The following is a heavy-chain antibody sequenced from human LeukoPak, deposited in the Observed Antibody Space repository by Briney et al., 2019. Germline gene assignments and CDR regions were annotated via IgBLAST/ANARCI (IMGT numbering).Heavy chain of an antibody. CDR3: SRNFGVVTD. J-gene: IGHJ4*02. Sequence: PSETLSLTCTVSGVSISSSNSYWGWIRQPPGKGLEWIGSIYYSGSTYYNPSLKSRVTISVDTSKNQFSLKLSSVTAADTAVYCASRNFGVVTDWGQGTLVTVSS. V-gene: IGHV4-39*07. CDR2: IYYSGST. D-gene: IGHD3-3*01. CDR1: GVSISSSNSY.